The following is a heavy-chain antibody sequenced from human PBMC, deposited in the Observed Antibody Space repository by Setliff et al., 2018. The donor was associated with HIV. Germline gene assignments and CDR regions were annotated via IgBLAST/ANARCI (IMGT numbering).Heavy chain of an antibody. Sequence: GGSLRLSCAASGFTFSNAWMNWVRQAPGKGLEWVASIRSDGSNKYYADSVTGRFTISRDDSKNTLYLQMNSLRAEDTAVYYCAKDKGQKYADYWGQGTVVTVSS. CDR1: GFTFSNAW. D-gene: IGHD3-10*01. CDR3: AKDKGQKYADY. CDR2: IRSDGSNK. J-gene: IGHJ4*02. V-gene: IGHV3-30*02.